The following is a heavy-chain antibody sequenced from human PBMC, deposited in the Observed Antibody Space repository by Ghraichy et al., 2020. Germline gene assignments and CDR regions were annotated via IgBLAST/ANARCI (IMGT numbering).Heavy chain of an antibody. D-gene: IGHD3-22*01. V-gene: IGHV3-30*03. CDR1: GLSYRTFG. J-gene: IGHJ6*02. CDR3: PRGRTYDFNHHGIEI. CDR2: ISYDGSNK. Sequence: GGSLRLSCAASGLSYRTFGMYWVRQAPGKGLEWVAFISYDGSNKNYGDSVRGRLTISTDNTKNTLNLQMDSLRPEDTAVYYWPRGRTYDFNHHGIEIWGQATTVTVSS.